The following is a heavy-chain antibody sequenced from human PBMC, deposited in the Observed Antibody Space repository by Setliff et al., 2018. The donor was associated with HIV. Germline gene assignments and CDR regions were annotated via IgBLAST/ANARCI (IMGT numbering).Heavy chain of an antibody. D-gene: IGHD3-9*01. CDR2: ISASATYI. Sequence: PSETLSLTCAVYGGSFSAYYWSWIRQTPGKGLEWVSSISASATYIYYADSVKGRFTISRDNAENSLYLQMNSLRAEDTAVYYCAGDNGRYFDRGWFDPWGQGALVTVSS. CDR1: GGSFSAYY. V-gene: IGHV3-21*01. J-gene: IGHJ5*02. CDR3: AGDNGRYFDRGWFDP.